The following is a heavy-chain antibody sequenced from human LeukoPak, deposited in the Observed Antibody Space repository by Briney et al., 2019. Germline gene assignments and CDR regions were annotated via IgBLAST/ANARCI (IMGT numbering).Heavy chain of an antibody. CDR1: GGSIPTDGYF. J-gene: IGHJ4*02. D-gene: IGHD2-8*01. V-gene: IGHV4-31*03. CDR2: IYYTGSTY. Sequence: PSETLSLTCTVCGGSIPTDGYFWRWLRQHPGKGLEGIGYIYYTGSTYHYNPSLKSRVTISVDTSKNQFSLSLSSVTAADTAVYYCARDVGVKYYFDYWGQGTLVTVSS. CDR3: ARDVGVKYYFDY.